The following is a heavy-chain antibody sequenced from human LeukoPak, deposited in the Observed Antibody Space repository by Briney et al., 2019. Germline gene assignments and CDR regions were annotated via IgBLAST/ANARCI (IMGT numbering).Heavy chain of an antibody. CDR3: ARAKYNCGYY. D-gene: IGHD5-18*01. CDR1: GGSISRSTYY. J-gene: IGHJ4*02. V-gene: IGHV4-39*07. CDR2: IYYSGST. Sequence: SETLSLTCTVSGGSISRSTYYWGWIRQPPGKGLEWIGSIYYSGSTYYNPSLKSRVAMSVDTSKNQFSLKLSSVTAADTAVYYCARAKYNCGYYWGQGTLVTVSS.